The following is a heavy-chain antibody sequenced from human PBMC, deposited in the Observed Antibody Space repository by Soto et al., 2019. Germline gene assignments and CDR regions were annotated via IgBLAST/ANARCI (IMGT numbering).Heavy chain of an antibody. CDR3: ARTKGDRYFDV. V-gene: IGHV4-30-4*01. J-gene: IGHJ2*01. CDR1: GGSIRSGDCY. CDR2: IYYSGFT. Sequence: QVQLQESGPGLVKPSQTLSLTCTVSGGSIRSGDCYWSWIRQSPGKGLEWIGYIYYSGFTYYNPSLKPRSTISIDTYANHFSLEVTSLTAADTALYFCARTKGDRYFDVWGRGTLVTVSA. D-gene: IGHD2-8*01.